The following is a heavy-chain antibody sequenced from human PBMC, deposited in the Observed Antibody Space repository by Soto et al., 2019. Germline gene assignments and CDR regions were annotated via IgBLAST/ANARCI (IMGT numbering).Heavy chain of an antibody. J-gene: IGHJ6*01. Sequence: SETLSLTCTVSDGSVSISSYSWSWIRQPPGKGLEWIGHIHHSGSTKYNPSLESRVTISAYTSKNQLSLRLKSVTAADTAVYYCARDHDILALPNRSPHFSYATDVWGQATKVTLYS. D-gene: IGHD3-9*01. CDR2: IHHSGST. V-gene: IGHV4-61*01. CDR1: DGSVSISSYS. CDR3: ARDHDILALPNRSPHFSYATDV.